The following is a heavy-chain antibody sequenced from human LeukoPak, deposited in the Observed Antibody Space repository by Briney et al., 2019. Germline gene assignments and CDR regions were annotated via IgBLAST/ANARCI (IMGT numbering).Heavy chain of an antibody. CDR1: GDSFASNSAA. Sequence: SQTLSLTCALAGDSFASNSAAWNWLRQSPSRGLEWLGRTYYRSKWYNDYAVSVKSRITINPDTSKYQFSVQLNSVTPEDTAVYYCAREYSSSWTDAFDIWGQGTMVTVFS. J-gene: IGHJ3*02. CDR3: AREYSSSWTDAFDI. V-gene: IGHV6-1*01. D-gene: IGHD6-13*01. CDR2: TYYRSKWYN.